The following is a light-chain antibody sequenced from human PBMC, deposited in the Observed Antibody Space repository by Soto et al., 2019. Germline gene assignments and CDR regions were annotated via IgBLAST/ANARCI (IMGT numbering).Light chain of an antibody. CDR3: CSFSGSHIYYV. Sequence: QSALTQPRSVSGSPGQSVTIFCTGTSSDVGGYNYVYWYQQHPGKAPKLMIYDVNKWPSGVPDRFSGSKSGNTASLTISGLQSEDYADYDCCSFSGSHIYYVFGPGTKVTVL. CDR2: DVN. J-gene: IGLJ1*01. V-gene: IGLV2-11*01. CDR1: SSDVGGYNY.